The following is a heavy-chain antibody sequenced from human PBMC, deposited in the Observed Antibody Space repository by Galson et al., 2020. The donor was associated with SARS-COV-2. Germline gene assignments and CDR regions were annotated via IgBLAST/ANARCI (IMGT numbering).Heavy chain of an antibody. Sequence: SETLSLTCTVSGYSISSGYYWGWIRQPPGKGLEWIGSIYHSGSTYYKPSLKSRVTISVGTSKNQFSLKLSSVTAADTAVYYCARVGSGYYYYGLDVWGQGTTVTVSS. CDR1: GYSISSGYY. CDR3: ARVGSGYYYYGLDV. V-gene: IGHV4-38-2*02. J-gene: IGHJ6*02. D-gene: IGHD2-15*01. CDR2: IYHSGST.